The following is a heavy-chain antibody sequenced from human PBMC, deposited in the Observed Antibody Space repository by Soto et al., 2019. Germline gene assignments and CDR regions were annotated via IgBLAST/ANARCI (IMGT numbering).Heavy chain of an antibody. CDR3: AGQAAGTEYYYYGMDV. Sequence: QVPLVESGGGLVKPGGSLRLSCAASGFTFSDYYMSWIRQAPGKGLEWVSYISSSGSTIYYADSVKGRFTISRDNAKNSLYLQMNSLRAEDTAVYYCAGQAAGTEYYYYGMDVWGQGTTVTVSS. CDR1: GFTFSDYY. CDR2: ISSSGSTI. J-gene: IGHJ6*02. D-gene: IGHD6-13*01. V-gene: IGHV3-11*01.